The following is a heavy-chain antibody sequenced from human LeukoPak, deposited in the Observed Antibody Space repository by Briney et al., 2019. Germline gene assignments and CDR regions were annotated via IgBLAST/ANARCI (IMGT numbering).Heavy chain of an antibody. J-gene: IGHJ5*02. Sequence: SETLSLSCAVSGGSISSSNWWSWVRQPPGKGLEWIGEIYHSGSTNYNPSLKSRVTISVDTSKNQFSLKLSSVTAADTAVYYCARDVPLGYCSITSCPRGWFDPWGQGTLVTVSS. V-gene: IGHV4-4*02. CDR3: ARDVPLGYCSITSCPRGWFDP. CDR1: GGSISSSNW. D-gene: IGHD2-2*01. CDR2: IYHSGST.